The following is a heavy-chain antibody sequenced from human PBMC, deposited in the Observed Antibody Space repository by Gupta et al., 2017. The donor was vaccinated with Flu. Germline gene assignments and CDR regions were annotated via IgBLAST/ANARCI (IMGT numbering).Heavy chain of an antibody. V-gene: IGHV3-30*18. D-gene: IGHD2-15*01. Sequence: QVQLVESGGGVVQPGRSLRLSCAASGFTFSSYGMHWVRQAPGKGLEWVAVISYDGSNKYYADSVKGRFTISRDNSKNTLYLQMNSLRAEDTAVYYCAKDSTHSRFDPWGQGTLVTVSS. J-gene: IGHJ5*02. CDR1: GFTFSSYG. CDR2: ISYDGSNK. CDR3: AKDSTHSRFDP.